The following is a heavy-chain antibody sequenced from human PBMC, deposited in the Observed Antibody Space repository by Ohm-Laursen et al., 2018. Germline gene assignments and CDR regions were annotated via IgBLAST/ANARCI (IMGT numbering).Heavy chain of an antibody. CDR3: ASYRYTDFWSGYVPDC. J-gene: IGHJ4*02. D-gene: IGHD3-3*01. CDR1: GFTFSTYG. Sequence: GSLRLSCAASGFTFSTYGMTWVRQAPGKGLEWVSAVTGNGGSTYYADSVKGRFTISRDNSKNTLYLQMSSLTAEDTAVYYCASYRYTDFWSGYVPDCWGQGTLVTASS. V-gene: IGHV3-23*01. CDR2: VTGNGGST.